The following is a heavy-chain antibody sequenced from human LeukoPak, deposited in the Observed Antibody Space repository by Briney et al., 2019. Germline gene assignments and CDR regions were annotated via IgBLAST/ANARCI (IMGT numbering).Heavy chain of an antibody. D-gene: IGHD1-1*01. CDR3: TINDLHWQPF. Sequence: PGGSLRLSCAASGFTFSSYWMSWVRQAPGKGLAWVGRIKARSESETPEYAAPVKGRFTISRDDSRNTFYLQMNSLNSEDTGVYFCTINDLHWQPFWGQGTLVTVSS. CDR2: IKARSESETP. J-gene: IGHJ4*02. CDR1: GFTFSSYW. V-gene: IGHV3-15*01.